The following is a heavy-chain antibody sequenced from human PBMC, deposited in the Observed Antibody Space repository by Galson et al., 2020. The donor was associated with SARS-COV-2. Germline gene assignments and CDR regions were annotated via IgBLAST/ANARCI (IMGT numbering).Heavy chain of an antibody. CDR3: ARRTVINSYYFDS. V-gene: IGHV4-38-2*02. D-gene: IGHD4-17*01. J-gene: IGHJ4*02. CDR1: GGSISGYY. CDR2: IYHGGGT. Sequence: SETLSLTCTVSGGSISGYYWGWIRQPPGKGLEWIASIYHGGGTYYNPSLKSRVTISVDMSKNQFSLKLSSATAADTAVYYCARRTVINSYYFDSWGQGTLVTVSS.